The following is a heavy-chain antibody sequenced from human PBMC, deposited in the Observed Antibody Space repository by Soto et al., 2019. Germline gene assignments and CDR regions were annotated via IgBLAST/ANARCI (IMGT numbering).Heavy chain of an antibody. V-gene: IGHV4-4*02. CDR3: ARHILVTGTRAFDF. Sequence: QVQLQESGPGLVKPSETLSLTCAVSGDSLSGTYWWSWVRQAPGGGLQWIGEISYSGTTHYDPSLMSRVTISMDKSRSEFSLTLISVTAADSASYYCARHILVTGTRAFDFWGQGILVTVSS. D-gene: IGHD6-19*01. CDR2: ISYSGTT. J-gene: IGHJ4*02. CDR1: GDSLSGTYW.